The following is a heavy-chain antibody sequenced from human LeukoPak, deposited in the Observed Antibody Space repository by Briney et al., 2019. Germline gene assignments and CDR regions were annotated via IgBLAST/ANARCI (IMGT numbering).Heavy chain of an antibody. Sequence: SETLSPTCTVSGGSMSNSGYYWSWFRQHPGKGLEWIGYIHYSGSTYYSPSLKSRLTISIDTSKNHFSLRLSSVTAEDTAVYYCAKDLGYSSGQVPFDYWGQGTLVTVPS. J-gene: IGHJ4*02. V-gene: IGHV4-31*03. D-gene: IGHD6-19*01. CDR3: AKDLGYSSGQVPFDY. CDR2: IHYSGST. CDR1: GGSMSNSGYY.